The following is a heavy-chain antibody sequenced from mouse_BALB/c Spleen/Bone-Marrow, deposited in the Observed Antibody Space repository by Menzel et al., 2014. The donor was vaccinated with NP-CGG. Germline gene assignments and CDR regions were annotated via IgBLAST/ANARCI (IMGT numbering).Heavy chain of an antibody. D-gene: IGHD2-4*01. V-gene: IGHV2-9*02. CDR2: IWAGGST. CDR3: AREATMITWFAY. CDR1: GFSLTSYG. Sequence: VMLVESGPGLVAPSQSLSIPCTVSGFSLTSYGVHWVRQPPGKGLEWLGVIWAGGSTNYNSALMSRLSISKDNSKSQVFLKMNSLQTDDTAMYYCAREATMITWFAYWGQGTLVTVSA. J-gene: IGHJ3*01.